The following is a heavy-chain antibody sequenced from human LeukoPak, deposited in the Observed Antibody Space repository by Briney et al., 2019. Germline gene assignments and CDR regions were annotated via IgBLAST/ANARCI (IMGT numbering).Heavy chain of an antibody. CDR1: GYTFTSYG. V-gene: IGHV1-18*01. D-gene: IGHD3-16*02. Sequence: ASVKVSCKASGYTFTSYGISWVRQAPGQGLEWMGWISAYNGNTNYAQKLQGRVTMTTDTSTSTAYMELRSLRSDDTAVYYCAREEYDYVWGSYRPRSWFDPWGQGTLVTVSS. CDR2: ISAYNGNT. CDR3: AREEYDYVWGSYRPRSWFDP. J-gene: IGHJ5*02.